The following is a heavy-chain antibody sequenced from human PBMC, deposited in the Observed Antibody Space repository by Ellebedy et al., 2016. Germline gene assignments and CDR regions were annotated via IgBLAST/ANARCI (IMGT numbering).Heavy chain of an antibody. V-gene: IGHV5-51*01. Sequence: ASVKVSCKGSGYSFTSYWIGWVRQMPGKGLEWMGIIYPGDSDTRYSPSFQGQVTISADKSISTAYLQWSSLKASDTAMYYCARSGRRRGLLLTGDAFDIWGQGTMVTVSS. D-gene: IGHD3-22*01. CDR1: GYSFTSYW. CDR3: ARSGRRRGLLLTGDAFDI. J-gene: IGHJ3*02. CDR2: IYPGDSDT.